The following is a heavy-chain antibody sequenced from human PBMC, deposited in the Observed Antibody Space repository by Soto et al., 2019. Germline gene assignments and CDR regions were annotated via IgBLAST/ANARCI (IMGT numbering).Heavy chain of an antibody. Sequence: QVQLVQSGAEVKKPGSSVKVSCKASGGTFSSYAISWVRQAPGQGLEWMGGIIPIFGTANYAQKFQGRVTITADESTSTAYMELSSLRSEETAVYYCAREPHYYGSGSYGWFDPWGQGTLVTVSS. CDR2: IIPIFGTA. V-gene: IGHV1-69*01. J-gene: IGHJ5*02. D-gene: IGHD3-10*01. CDR1: GGTFSSYA. CDR3: AREPHYYGSGSYGWFDP.